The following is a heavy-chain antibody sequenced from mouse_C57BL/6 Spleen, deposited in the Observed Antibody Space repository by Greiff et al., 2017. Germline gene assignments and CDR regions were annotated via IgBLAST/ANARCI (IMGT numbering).Heavy chain of an antibody. CDR2: IGPEDGET. J-gene: IGHJ4*01. D-gene: IGHD2-4*01. CDR1: GFNIQDYY. CDR3: ARESGIYYDSYYAMDY. Sequence: EVQLQQSGAELVKPGASVKLSCTASGFNIQDYYMHWVKQRTEQGLEWIGRIGPEDGETKYAPEFQGKATITADTSANTAYLQLSSLTSEDTAVYYCARESGIYYDSYYAMDYWGQGTSVTVSS. V-gene: IGHV14-2*01.